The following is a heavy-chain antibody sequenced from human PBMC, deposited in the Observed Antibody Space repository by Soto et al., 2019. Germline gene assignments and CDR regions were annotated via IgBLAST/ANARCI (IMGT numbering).Heavy chain of an antibody. CDR3: ARPTDYHYGMQV. J-gene: IGHJ6*02. D-gene: IGHD4-17*01. V-gene: IGHV5-51*01. CDR2: IYPHDSDT. Sequence: GESLKISCKGSGYNFHTYWIAWVRQMPGKGLEWMGFIYPHDSDTRHSPSFRGQVTISADKSINTAYLQWTSLKASDTAIYFCARPTDYHYGMQVWGQGTTVTVSS. CDR1: GYNFHTYW.